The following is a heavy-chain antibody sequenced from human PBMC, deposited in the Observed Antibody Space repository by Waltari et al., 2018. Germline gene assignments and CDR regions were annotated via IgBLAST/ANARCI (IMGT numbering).Heavy chain of an antibody. J-gene: IGHJ6*03. V-gene: IGHV3-7*01. CDR1: GFTFSSYW. CDR3: ARVRRDGYIQGVYYYYMDV. CDR2: IKQDGSEK. D-gene: IGHD5-12*01. Sequence: QPGGSLRLSCAASGFTFSSYWTSWVRQAPGKGLEWVANIKQDGSEKYYVDSVKGRFTISRDNAKNSLYLQMNSLRAEDTAVYYCARVRRDGYIQGVYYYYMDVWGKGTTVTVSS.